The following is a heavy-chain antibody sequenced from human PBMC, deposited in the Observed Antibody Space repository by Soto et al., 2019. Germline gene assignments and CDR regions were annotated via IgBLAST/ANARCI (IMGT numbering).Heavy chain of an antibody. D-gene: IGHD2-2*01. CDR1: GGSISSGGYY. CDR3: ARVRGSGYCSRTSCYAQFDY. CDR2: IYYSGST. J-gene: IGHJ4*02. V-gene: IGHV4-31*03. Sequence: QVQLQESGTGLVKPSQTLSLTCTVSGGSISSGGYYWSWIRQHPGKGLEWIGYIYYSGSTYYNPSLKSRVTISVDTSKNQFSRKLSSVTAADTAVYYCARVRGSGYCSRTSCYAQFDYWGQGTLVTFSS.